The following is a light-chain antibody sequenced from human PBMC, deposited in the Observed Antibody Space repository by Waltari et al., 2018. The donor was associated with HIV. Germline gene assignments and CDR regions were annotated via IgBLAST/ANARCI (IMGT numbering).Light chain of an antibody. Sequence: DIVLTQSPGTLSLSPGERATLSCRASQSVSKNYLAWYQQKPGHAPRLLIYGASTRATGISARFSGSGSGTDFTLTISRLEPEDFAVYYCQQYGSSSDTFGGGTKVEIK. CDR1: QSVSKNY. J-gene: IGKJ4*01. V-gene: IGKV3-20*01. CDR3: QQYGSSSDT. CDR2: GAS.